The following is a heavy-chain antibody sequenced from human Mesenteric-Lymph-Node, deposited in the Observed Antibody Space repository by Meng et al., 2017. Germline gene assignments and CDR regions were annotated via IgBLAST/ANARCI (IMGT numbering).Heavy chain of an antibody. D-gene: IGHD3-16*01. CDR1: GFTFGNGL. J-gene: IGHJ4*02. Sequence: QWLVSWGGLLESWGFPGLPCAASGFTFGNGLMSSVRQAPGKELVCVSLISIEGSTYYADSVKGRFAISRDNSKNTVYLQMNSLRSEDTAVYYCAKGRGSYWGQGTLVTVSS. V-gene: IGHV3-66*02. CDR2: ISIEGST. CDR3: AKGRGSY.